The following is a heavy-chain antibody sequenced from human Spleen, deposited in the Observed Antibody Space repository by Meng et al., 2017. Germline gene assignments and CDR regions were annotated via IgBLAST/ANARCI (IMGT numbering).Heavy chain of an antibody. J-gene: IGHJ5*02. CDR3: VRSSAWVRTGFDP. V-gene: IGHV4-39*01. CDR1: GGSISTSGYY. CDR2: IGHSGFT. Sequence: QPQLQESGPGLVWPSEALSLTCSVSGGSISTSGYYWGWIRQPPGKGLEWIGSIGHSGFTYYTPSLKSQVTVSIDTSRNQFSLWLTSVTAADTAVYYCVRSSAWVRTGFDPWGQGTLVTVSS. D-gene: IGHD6-19*01.